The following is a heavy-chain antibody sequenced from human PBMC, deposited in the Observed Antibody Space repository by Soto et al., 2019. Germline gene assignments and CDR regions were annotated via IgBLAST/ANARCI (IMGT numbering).Heavy chain of an antibody. CDR1: GGSFSGYY. CDR2: INHSGST. V-gene: IGHV4-34*01. D-gene: IGHD6-13*01. CDR3: ARVLVYSSSWYVWGDYYYYGMDV. Sequence: PSETRSLTCAVYGGSFSGYYWSWIRQPPGNGLEWIGEINHSGSTNYNPSLKSRVTISVDTSKNQFSLKLSSVTAADTAVYYCARVLVYSSSWYVWGDYYYYGMDVWGQGTTVTVSS. J-gene: IGHJ6*02.